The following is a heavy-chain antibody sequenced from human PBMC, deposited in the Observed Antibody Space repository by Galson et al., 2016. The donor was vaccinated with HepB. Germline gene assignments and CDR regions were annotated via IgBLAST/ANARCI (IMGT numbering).Heavy chain of an antibody. Sequence: SLRLSCAASEFSLSNYGMHWVRQAPGKGLEWVGVISYDGSNIYYAKSVRGRFTISRDNSKNTLYLEMNSLRAEDTAVYFCAFEFGTAFEMPLAGHDVFDIWGQGTMVTVS. D-gene: IGHD6-19*01. V-gene: IGHV3-30*03. CDR1: EFSLSNYG. J-gene: IGHJ3*02. CDR3: AFEFGTAFEMPLAGHDVFDI. CDR2: ISYDGSNI.